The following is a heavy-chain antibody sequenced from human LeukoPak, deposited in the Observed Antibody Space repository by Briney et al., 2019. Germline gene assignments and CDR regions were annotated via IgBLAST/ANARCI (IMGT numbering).Heavy chain of an antibody. Sequence: SETLSLTCTVPDGSISSSSYYWGWIRQPPGKGLEWIGSIYYSGSTYYNPSLKSRVTISVDTSKNQFSLKLSSVTAADTAVYYCARVGWYYYYYYMDVWGKGTTVTVSS. J-gene: IGHJ6*03. CDR1: DGSISSSSYY. CDR2: IYYSGST. CDR3: ARVGWYYYYYYMDV. V-gene: IGHV4-39*07. D-gene: IGHD6-19*01.